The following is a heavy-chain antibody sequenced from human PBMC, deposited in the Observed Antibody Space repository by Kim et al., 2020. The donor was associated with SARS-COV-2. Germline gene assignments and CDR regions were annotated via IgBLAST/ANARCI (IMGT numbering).Heavy chain of an antibody. CDR3: ARGGRGYLIHDAFDI. J-gene: IGHJ3*02. V-gene: IGHV3-13*01. CDR1: GFTFSSYD. CDR2: IGTAGDT. Sequence: GGSLRLSCAASGFTFSSYDMHWVRQATGKGLEWVSAIGTAGDTYYPGSVKGRFTISRENAKNSLYLQMNSLRAGDTAVYYCARGGRGYLIHDAFDIWGQGTMVTVSS. D-gene: IGHD5-12*01.